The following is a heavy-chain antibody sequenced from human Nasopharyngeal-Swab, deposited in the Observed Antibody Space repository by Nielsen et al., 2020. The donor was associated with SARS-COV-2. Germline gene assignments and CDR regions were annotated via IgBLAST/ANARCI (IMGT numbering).Heavy chain of an antibody. CDR1: GFTFSSYA. CDR2: ISYDGSNK. J-gene: IGHJ5*02. D-gene: IGHD3-10*01. V-gene: IGHV3-30*04. CDR3: ARDGSGSYFGPFDP. Sequence: GGSLRLSCAASGFTFSSYAMHWVRQAPGQGLEWVAVISYDGSNKYYADSVKGRFTISRDNSKNTLYLQMNSLRAEDTAVYYCARDGSGSYFGPFDPWGQGTLVTVSS.